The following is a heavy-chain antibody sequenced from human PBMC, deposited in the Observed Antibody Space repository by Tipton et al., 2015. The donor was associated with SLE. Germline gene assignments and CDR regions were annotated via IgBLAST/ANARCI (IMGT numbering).Heavy chain of an antibody. CDR3: TKVSYIASYEPVY. D-gene: IGHD3-16*01. CDR2: IRGSGDTT. V-gene: IGHV3-23*01. Sequence: SLRLSCAASGFTFSNYAMIWIRQAPGKGLEWVSGIRGSGDTTYYAGSEQGRFTVSRDNSKNTLYLQMNSLRAEDTAVYYCTKVSYIASYEPVYWGQGTLVTVSS. CDR1: GFTFSNYA. J-gene: IGHJ4*02.